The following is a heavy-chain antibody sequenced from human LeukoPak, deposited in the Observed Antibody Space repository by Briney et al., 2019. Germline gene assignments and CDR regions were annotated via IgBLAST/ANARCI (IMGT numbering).Heavy chain of an antibody. Sequence: GGSLRLSCAASGFTFSSYWMSWVRQAPGKGLEWVANIKQDGSEKYYVDSVKGRFTISRDNAKNSLYLQMNSLRAEDTAVYYCARDRYDIVVVPAAIGPGGDYYYYYMDVWGKGTTVTVSS. J-gene: IGHJ6*03. CDR2: IKQDGSEK. CDR1: GFTFSSYW. CDR3: ARDRYDIVVVPAAIGPGGDYYYYYMDV. D-gene: IGHD2-2*02. V-gene: IGHV3-7*01.